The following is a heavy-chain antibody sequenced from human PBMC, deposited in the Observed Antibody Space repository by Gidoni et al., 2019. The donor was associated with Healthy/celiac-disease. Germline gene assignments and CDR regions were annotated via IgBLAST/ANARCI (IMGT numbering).Heavy chain of an antibody. CDR1: GFTFDDYA. CDR2: ISWNSGSI. Sequence: EVQLVESGGGLVQPGRSLRLSCAASGFTFDDYAMHLVRQAPGKGLEWVSGISWNSGSIGYADSVKGRFTISRDNAKNSMYLQMNSLRAEDTALYYCAKDIERAYYYYGMDVWGQGNTVTVSS. J-gene: IGHJ6*02. D-gene: IGHD1-1*01. V-gene: IGHV3-9*01. CDR3: AKDIERAYYYYGMDV.